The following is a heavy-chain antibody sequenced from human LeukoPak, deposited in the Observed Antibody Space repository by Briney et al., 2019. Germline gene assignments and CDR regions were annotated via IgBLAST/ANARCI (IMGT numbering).Heavy chain of an antibody. J-gene: IGHJ4*02. V-gene: IGHV3-7*05. D-gene: IGHD2-2*01. Sequence: GGSLRLSCAASGFTFSNSWMTWVRQAPGKGLEWVAHINEDGSDKYYVDSVTGRFSISRDNTKNSLYLQMSSLRAEDTAVYYCARVGDCGRASCYAIDYWGQGTLVTVSS. CDR1: GFTFSNSW. CDR3: ARVGDCGRASCYAIDY. CDR2: INEDGSDK.